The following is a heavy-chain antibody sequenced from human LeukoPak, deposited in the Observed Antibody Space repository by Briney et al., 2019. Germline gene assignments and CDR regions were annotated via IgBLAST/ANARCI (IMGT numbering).Heavy chain of an antibody. J-gene: IGHJ4*02. CDR2: IYTNGNT. Sequence: SETLSLTCTVSGGSISNYYWTWIRQPAGKGLEWIGRIYTNGNTNYNPSLESRVTMSVDTSKNQFSLKLSSVTAADTAVYYCARGRMVRGVPSPFDYWGQGTLVTVSS. V-gene: IGHV4-4*07. CDR3: ARGRMVRGVPSPFDY. CDR1: GGSISNYY. D-gene: IGHD3-10*01.